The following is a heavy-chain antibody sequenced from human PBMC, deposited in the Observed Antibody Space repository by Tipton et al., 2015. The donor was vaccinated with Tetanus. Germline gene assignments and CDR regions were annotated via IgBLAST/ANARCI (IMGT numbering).Heavy chain of an antibody. CDR1: GGSFSGYY. CDR2: IYHTGTT. D-gene: IGHD6-25*01. V-gene: IGHV4-34*09. CDR3: ARDSRLFYAMDV. Sequence: TLSLTCAVYGGSFSGYYWSWIRQPPGKGLEWIGYIYHTGTTYYNPSFKSRVSISVDTSMSQFSLELNSVTAADTAVYYCARDSRLFYAMDVWGQGATVAVSS. J-gene: IGHJ6*02.